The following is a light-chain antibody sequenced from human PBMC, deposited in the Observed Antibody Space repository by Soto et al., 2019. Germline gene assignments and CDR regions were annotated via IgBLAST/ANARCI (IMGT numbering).Light chain of an antibody. CDR2: EGS. V-gene: IGLV2-23*01. CDR1: SSDVGSYNL. CDR3: CSYAGSGTWV. J-gene: IGLJ3*02. Sequence: QSALTQPASVSGSPGQSITISCTGTSSDVGSYNLVSWCQQHPGKAPKLMIYEGSKRPSGVSNRFSGSKSGNTASLTISGLKAEDEADYYCCSYAGSGTWVFGGGTKVTVL.